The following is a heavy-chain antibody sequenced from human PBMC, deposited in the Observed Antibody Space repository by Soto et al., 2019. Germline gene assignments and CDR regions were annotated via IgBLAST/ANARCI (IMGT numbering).Heavy chain of an antibody. CDR3: ARDNPFH. V-gene: IGHV3-30-3*01. J-gene: IGHJ4*02. Sequence: LRLSCAASGFTFSSYAMHWVRQAPGKGLEWVAVISYDGSNKYYADSVKGRFTISRDNSKNTLYLQMNSLRAEDTAVYYCARDNPFHWGQGTLVTVSS. CDR1: GFTFSSYA. CDR2: ISYDGSNK.